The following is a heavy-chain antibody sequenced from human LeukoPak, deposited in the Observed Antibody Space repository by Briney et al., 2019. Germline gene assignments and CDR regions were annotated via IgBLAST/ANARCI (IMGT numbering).Heavy chain of an antibody. Sequence: GSLRLSCAASGFTFSGSAMHWIRQPPGKGLEWIGEINHSGGTNYNPSLKSRVTISVDTSKNQFSLKLSSVTAADTAVYFCARGLSSTRRESDYWGQGTLVTVSS. J-gene: IGHJ4*02. CDR1: GFTFSGSA. V-gene: IGHV4-34*01. CDR2: INHSGGT. CDR3: ARGLSSTRRESDY. D-gene: IGHD2-2*01.